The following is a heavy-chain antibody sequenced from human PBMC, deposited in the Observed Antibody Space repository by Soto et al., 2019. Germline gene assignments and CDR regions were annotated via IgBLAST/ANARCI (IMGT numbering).Heavy chain of an antibody. V-gene: IGHV1-8*02. D-gene: IGHD1-26*01. CDR3: ARSGRRSGIDS. CDR1: GYTFSSFD. J-gene: IGHJ4*02. CDR2: VNPNSNET. Sequence: QVQLVQSGAEVKKPGASVKVSCEASGYTFSSFDISWVRQASGQGLEWMGWVNPNSNETDYAQKFQGRVTMTGNTSIRTAYMELSSLRSDDTAVYYCARSGRRSGIDSWGQGTLVTVSS.